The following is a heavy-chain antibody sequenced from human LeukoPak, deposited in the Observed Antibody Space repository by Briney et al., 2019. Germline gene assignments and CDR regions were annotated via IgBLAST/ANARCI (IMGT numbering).Heavy chain of an antibody. CDR2: ISSSSSYI. Sequence: GGSLRLSCAASGFTFSSYSMNWVRQAPGKGLEWVSSISSSSSYIYYADSVKGRFTISRDNAKNSLYLQMNSLRAEDTAVYYCARDLNRGYYYGSGSSPFDYWGQGTLVTVSS. CDR3: ARDLNRGYYYGSGSSPFDY. J-gene: IGHJ4*02. CDR1: GFTFSSYS. D-gene: IGHD3-10*01. V-gene: IGHV3-21*01.